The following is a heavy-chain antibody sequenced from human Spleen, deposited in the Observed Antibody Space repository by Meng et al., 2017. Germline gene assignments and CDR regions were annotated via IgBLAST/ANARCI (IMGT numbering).Heavy chain of an antibody. Sequence: SVKVSCKTPGGIFRNSVVGWVRQAPGQGLEWMGGINGVFGTTNYAQKFQGRVTITTDESTSTVYMALARLTSEDTAVYFCARKAGNCITNTCYSLDYWGQGTLVTVSS. CDR2: INGVFGTT. CDR1: GGIFRNSV. V-gene: IGHV1-69*05. J-gene: IGHJ4*02. D-gene: IGHD2-15*01. CDR3: ARKAGNCITNTCYSLDY.